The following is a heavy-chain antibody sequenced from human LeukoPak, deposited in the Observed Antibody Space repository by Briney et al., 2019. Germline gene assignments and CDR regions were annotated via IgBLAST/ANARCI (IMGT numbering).Heavy chain of an antibody. CDR3: ARAGGSTVSHSDY. CDR2: ISSSTSYI. CDR1: GFTFSDYY. Sequence: GGSLRLSCAASGFTFSDYYMSWIRQAPGKGLEWVSSISSSTSYIYYADSVKGRFTISKDNAKNSLYLQMNSLRAEDTAVYYCARAGGSTVSHSDYWGRGTLVTVSS. V-gene: IGHV3-11*06. J-gene: IGHJ4*02. D-gene: IGHD4-17*01.